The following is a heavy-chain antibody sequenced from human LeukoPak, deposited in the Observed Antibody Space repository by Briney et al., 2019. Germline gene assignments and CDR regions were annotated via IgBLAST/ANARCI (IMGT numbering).Heavy chain of an antibody. CDR1: EFSFRTYA. D-gene: IGHD2-8*01. CDR3: ARCLLYLWNRNFYYYMDV. J-gene: IGHJ6*03. Sequence: GGSLRLSCTTSEFSFRTYAMTWVRQAPGKGLEWVSTIGVDEQGSTYYTDSVKGRFTISRDTSQNTLSLQMNSLRGEDTAFYYCARCLLYLWNRNFYYYMDVWGKGTTVTVSS. V-gene: IGHV3-23*01. CDR2: IGVDEQGST.